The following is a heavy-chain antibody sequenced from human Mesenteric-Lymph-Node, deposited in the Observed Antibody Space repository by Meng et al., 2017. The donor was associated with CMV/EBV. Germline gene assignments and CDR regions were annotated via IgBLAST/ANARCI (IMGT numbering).Heavy chain of an antibody. CDR1: GFTFSSYS. J-gene: IGHJ4*02. Sequence: GESLKISCAASGFTFSSYSMNWVRQAPGKGLEWVSSISSSSSYIYYADSVKGRFTISRDNAKNSLYLQMNSLRAEDTAVYYCARGGGTYAYFDYWGQGTLVTVSS. CDR3: ARGGGTYAYFDY. CDR2: ISSSSSYI. V-gene: IGHV3-21*01. D-gene: IGHD1-14*01.